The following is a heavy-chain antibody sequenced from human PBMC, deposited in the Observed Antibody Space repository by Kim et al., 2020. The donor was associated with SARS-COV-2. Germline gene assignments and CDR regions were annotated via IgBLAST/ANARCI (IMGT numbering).Heavy chain of an antibody. D-gene: IGHD6-19*01. J-gene: IGHJ4*02. V-gene: IGHV3-53*04. CDR2: IYSGGST. CDR1: GLTVSSNY. CDR3: ARGLEQWLVHGY. Sequence: GGSLRLSCAASGLTVSSNYMSWVRQAPGKGLEWVSVIYSGGSTYYADSVKGRFTIPRHNSKNTLYLQMNSLRAEDTAVYYCARGLEQWLVHGYWGQGTLVTVSS.